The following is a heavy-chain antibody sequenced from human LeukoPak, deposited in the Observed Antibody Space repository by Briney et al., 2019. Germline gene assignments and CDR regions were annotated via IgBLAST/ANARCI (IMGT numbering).Heavy chain of an antibody. CDR2: IYTSGST. Sequence: SETLSLTCTVSGGSISSSSYYWSWIRQPAGKGLEWIGRIYTSGSTNYNPSLKSRVTISVDTSKNQFSLKLSPVTAADTAVYYCARLGSTSCRYDYWGQGTLVTVSS. V-gene: IGHV4-61*02. CDR3: ARLGSTSCRYDY. J-gene: IGHJ4*02. D-gene: IGHD2-2*01. CDR1: GGSISSSSYY.